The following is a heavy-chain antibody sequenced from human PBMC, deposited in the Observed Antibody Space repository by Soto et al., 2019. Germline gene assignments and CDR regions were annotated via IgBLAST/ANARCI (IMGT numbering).Heavy chain of an antibody. CDR1: GGSISSGGYY. V-gene: IGHV4-31*03. J-gene: IGHJ3*02. Sequence: SETLSLTCTVSGGSISSGGYYWSWIRQHPGKGLEWIGYIYYSGSTYYNPSLKSRVTISVDTSKNQFSLKLSSVTAADTAVYYCERDSNYYGSGRYYRRAFDIWGQGTMVTVSS. CDR2: IYYSGST. CDR3: ERDSNYYGSGRYYRRAFDI. D-gene: IGHD3-10*01.